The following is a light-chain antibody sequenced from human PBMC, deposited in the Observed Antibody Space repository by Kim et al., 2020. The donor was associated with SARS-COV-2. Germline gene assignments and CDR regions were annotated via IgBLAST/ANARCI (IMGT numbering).Light chain of an antibody. CDR2: RNN. V-gene: IGLV10-54*01. J-gene: IGLJ3*02. CDR3: SAWDSSLSAWV. CDR1: NNNVGDQG. Sequence: QAGLTQPPSVSKGLGQTATLTCTGNNNNVGDQGAAWLQQVQGHPPKLLCYRNNNRPSDISERFFASRSGNTASLTITGLQPEDEADYYSSAWDSSLSAWVFGGGTKLTVL.